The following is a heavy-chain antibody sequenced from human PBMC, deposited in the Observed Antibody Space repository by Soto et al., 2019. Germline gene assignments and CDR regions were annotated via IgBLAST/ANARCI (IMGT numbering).Heavy chain of an antibody. J-gene: IGHJ4*02. CDR2: IYYSGST. Sequence: QLQLQESGPGLVKPSETLSLTCTVSGGSISSSSYYWGWIRQPPGKGLEWIGSIYYSGSTYYNPSLNSRVTISVDTSKNQFSLKLSSVTAADTAVYYCASQSYSSSYYEVLFDYWGQGTLVTVSS. CDR3: ASQSYSSSYYEVLFDY. V-gene: IGHV4-39*01. CDR1: GGSISSSSYY. D-gene: IGHD6-13*01.